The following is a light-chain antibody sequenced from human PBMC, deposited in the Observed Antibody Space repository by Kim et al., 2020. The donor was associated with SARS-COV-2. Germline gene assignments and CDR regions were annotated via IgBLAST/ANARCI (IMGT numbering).Light chain of an antibody. CDR2: ATS. CDR1: ITMF. J-gene: IGKJ4*01. V-gene: IGKV1-39*01. CDR3: LQTYIAPLT. Sequence: ITMFLNWYRQKPGRAPDLLIYATSSLQNGVTTRFSGSGSGTHFTLTINNLQPEDFATYYCLQTYIAPLTFGGGTKVDIK.